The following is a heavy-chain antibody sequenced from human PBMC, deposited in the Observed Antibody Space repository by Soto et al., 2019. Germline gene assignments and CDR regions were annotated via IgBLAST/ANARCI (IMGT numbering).Heavy chain of an antibody. CDR2: IYWDDDK. J-gene: IGHJ5*02. D-gene: IGHD2-2*01. Sequence: GCGPTLVNPTQTLTLTCTFSGFSRSTIGLCVFCIRQPPVKALEWLALIYWDDDKRYSPSLKSRLTITKDTSKNQVVLTMTNMDPVDTATYYCAHSPRYCSSTSCLNWFDPWGQGTLVTVSS. V-gene: IGHV2-5*02. CDR3: AHSPRYCSSTSCLNWFDP. CDR1: GFSRSTIGLC.